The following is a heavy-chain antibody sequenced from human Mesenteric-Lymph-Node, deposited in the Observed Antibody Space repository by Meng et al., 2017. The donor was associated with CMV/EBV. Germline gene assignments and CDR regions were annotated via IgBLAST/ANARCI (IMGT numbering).Heavy chain of an antibody. D-gene: IGHD2-2*02. CDR1: GGSVSSTTYY. CDR2: IFYSGST. V-gene: IGHV4-61*01. J-gene: IGHJ6*02. CDR3: AREEGYCSSTSCYMMDV. Sequence: GSLRLSCAVSGGSVSSTTYYWSWIRQPPGKALEWIGYIFYSGSTNYNPSLKSRVTISFDTSKNQFSLKLSSVTAADTAVYYCAREEGYCSSTSCYMMDVWGQGTTVTVSS.